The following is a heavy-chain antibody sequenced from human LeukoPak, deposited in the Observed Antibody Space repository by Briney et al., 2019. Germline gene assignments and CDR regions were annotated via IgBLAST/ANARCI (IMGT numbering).Heavy chain of an antibody. CDR2: MNQGGSDK. CDR3: ARLRDGY. Sequence: GGSLRLSCAASGFTFSGYWMSWVRQAPGKGLEWVASMNQGGSDKHYVDSVKGRFTISRDNPKNSLYLQMSSLRAEDTAVYYCARLRDGYWGQGTLVTVSS. D-gene: IGHD5-12*01. V-gene: IGHV3-7*01. J-gene: IGHJ4*02. CDR1: GFTFSGYW.